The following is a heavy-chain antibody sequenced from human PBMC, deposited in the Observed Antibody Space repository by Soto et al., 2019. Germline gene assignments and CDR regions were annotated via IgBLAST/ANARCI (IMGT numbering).Heavy chain of an antibody. CDR2: INPSGGRT. D-gene: IGHD6-25*01. V-gene: IGHV1-46*01. Sequence: ASVKVSCKASGYTFTTYYLHWVRQAPGQGLEWMGFINPSGGRTTYSRELQGRVTLTRDTSTSTVYVELRSLRSEDTAVYYCVRKRASGLDIWGQGTMVTVSS. CDR3: VRKRASGLDI. CDR1: GYTFTTYY. J-gene: IGHJ3*02.